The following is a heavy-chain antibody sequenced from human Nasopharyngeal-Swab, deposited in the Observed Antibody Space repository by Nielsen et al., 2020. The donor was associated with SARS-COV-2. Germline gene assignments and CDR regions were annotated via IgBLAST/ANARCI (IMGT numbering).Heavy chain of an antibody. CDR3: ARNLYGDYVIDY. CDR1: GFTFSSYS. D-gene: IGHD4-17*01. CDR2: ISSSGRTI. Sequence: LSLTCAASGFTFSSYSMNWVRQAPGKGLEWVSYISSSGRTIYYEDSVKGRFTISRDNAKNSLFLQMNSLRDEDTAVYYCARNLYGDYVIDYWGRGTLVTVSS. V-gene: IGHV3-48*02. J-gene: IGHJ4*02.